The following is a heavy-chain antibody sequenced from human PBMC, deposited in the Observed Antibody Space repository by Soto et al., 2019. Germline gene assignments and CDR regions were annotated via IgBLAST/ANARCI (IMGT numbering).Heavy chain of an antibody. D-gene: IGHD6-19*01. V-gene: IGHV1-18*04. J-gene: IGHJ4*02. Sequence: ASVEVSCKASGSTFTGYGISWVRQAPGQGLEWMGWISAYNGNTNYAQKLQGRVTMTTDTSTSTAYMELRSLRSDDTAVYYCARDLSGWYYFDYWGQGTLVTVSS. CDR1: GSTFTGYG. CDR2: ISAYNGNT. CDR3: ARDLSGWYYFDY.